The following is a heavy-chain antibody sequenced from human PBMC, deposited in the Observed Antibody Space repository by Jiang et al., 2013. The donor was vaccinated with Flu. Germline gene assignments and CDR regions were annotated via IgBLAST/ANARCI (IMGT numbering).Heavy chain of an antibody. Sequence: QSGSELKKPGASVKVSCKASGYTFTSYAMNWVRQAPGQGLEWMGWINTNTGNPTYAQGFTGRFVFSLDTSVSTAYLQICSLKAEDTAVYYCARDFWNSMITFGGVKPNNWFDPWGQGTLVTVSS. CDR2: INTNTGNP. CDR3: ARDFWNSMITFGGVKPNNWFDP. CDR1: GYTFTSYA. D-gene: IGHD3-16*01. J-gene: IGHJ5*02. V-gene: IGHV7-4-1*01.